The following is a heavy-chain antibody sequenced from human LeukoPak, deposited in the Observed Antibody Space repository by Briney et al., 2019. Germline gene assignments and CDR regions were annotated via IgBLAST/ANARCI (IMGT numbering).Heavy chain of an antibody. J-gene: IGHJ5*02. D-gene: IGHD6-19*01. CDR3: ARGKQWLVDANWFDP. CDR2: ISAYNGNT. Sequence: GASVKVSCKASGYTFTSYGISWVRRAPGQGVEWMGWISAYNGNTNYAQKLQGRVTMTTDTSTSTAYMELRSLRSDDTAVYYCARGKQWLVDANWFDPWGQGTLVTVSS. V-gene: IGHV1-18*04. CDR1: GYTFTSYG.